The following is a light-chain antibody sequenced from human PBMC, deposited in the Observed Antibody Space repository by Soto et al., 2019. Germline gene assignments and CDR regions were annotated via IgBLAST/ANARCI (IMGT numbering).Light chain of an antibody. CDR2: GSS. V-gene: IGKV3D-15*01. J-gene: IGKJ1*01. CDR1: QNVGTN. Sequence: IVLTQSPATLSVSPGEGVTLSCRASQNVGTNLAWYQQKPGQAPRLLIYGSSTRATGIPATFSGSGSGTEFTLTISSLQSEESATYYCQQSFSALWTFGQGTKVEIK. CDR3: QQSFSALWT.